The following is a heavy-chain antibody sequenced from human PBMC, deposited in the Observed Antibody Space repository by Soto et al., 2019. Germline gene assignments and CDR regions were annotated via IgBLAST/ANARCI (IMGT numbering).Heavy chain of an antibody. CDR2: IYSGGST. CDR3: ARDGNTIFGVGHFDY. D-gene: IGHD3-3*01. Sequence: PGGSLRLSCAASGFTFSSYAMSWVRQAPGKGLEWVSVIYSGGSTYYADSVKGRFTISRDNSKNTLYLQMNSLRAEDTAVYYCARDGNTIFGVGHFDYWGQGTLVT. J-gene: IGHJ4*02. V-gene: IGHV3-53*01. CDR1: GFTFSSYA.